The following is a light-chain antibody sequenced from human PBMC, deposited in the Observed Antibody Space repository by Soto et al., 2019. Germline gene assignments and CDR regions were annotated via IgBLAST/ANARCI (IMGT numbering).Light chain of an antibody. CDR1: SSDVGGSNY. J-gene: IGLJ1*01. CDR3: SSYTSSNTLEV. V-gene: IGLV2-14*01. CDR2: EVS. Sequence: QSALIQPASVSGSPGQSITISCTGTSSDVGGSNYVSWYQHHPHRAPKLLIYEVSYRPSGVSNRFSGSKSGNMASLTISGLQAEDEADYYCSSYTSSNTLEVFGSGTKVTV.